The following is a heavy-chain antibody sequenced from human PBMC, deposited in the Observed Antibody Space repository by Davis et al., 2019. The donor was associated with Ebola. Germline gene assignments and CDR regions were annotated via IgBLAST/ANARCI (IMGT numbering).Heavy chain of an antibody. D-gene: IGHD1-1*01. J-gene: IGHJ4*02. Sequence: ASVKVSCKASGDTFRTYTVAWVRQAPGQGLEWMGWINPHNGNTNYAQNVQGRVTMTTDTSTSTAYMEVGILRSDDTAVYYCARAQFPTTSDHWGQGTLVTVSS. V-gene: IGHV1-18*01. CDR3: ARAQFPTTSDH. CDR1: GDTFRTYT. CDR2: INPHNGNT.